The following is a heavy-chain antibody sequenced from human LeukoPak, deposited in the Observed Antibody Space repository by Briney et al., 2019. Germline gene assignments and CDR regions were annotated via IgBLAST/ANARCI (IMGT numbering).Heavy chain of an antibody. D-gene: IGHD3-10*01. CDR1: GYTFTGYY. J-gene: IGHJ3*02. CDR2: ISPNSGGT. CDR3: VRYGSFYI. Sequence: ASVKVSCKTSGYTFTGYYIHWVRQAPGQGPEWMGWISPNSGGTNYAQKFQDRVSITRDTSINTAYMELSRLRSDDTAMYYCVRYGSFYIWGQGTMVTVSS. V-gene: IGHV1-2*02.